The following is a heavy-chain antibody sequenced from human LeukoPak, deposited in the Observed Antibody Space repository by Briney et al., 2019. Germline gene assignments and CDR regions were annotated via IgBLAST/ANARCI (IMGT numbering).Heavy chain of an antibody. CDR1: GYTFTTYP. J-gene: IGHJ4*02. D-gene: IGHD3-22*01. Sequence: ASVKVSCETSGYTFTTYPINWVRQAPGQGLEWMGWINPNSGGTNYAQKFQGWVTMTRDTSISTAYMELSRLRSDDTAVYYCARGTDSGYYYIDYWGQGTLVTVSS. CDR2: INPNSGGT. V-gene: IGHV1-2*04. CDR3: ARGTDSGYYYIDY.